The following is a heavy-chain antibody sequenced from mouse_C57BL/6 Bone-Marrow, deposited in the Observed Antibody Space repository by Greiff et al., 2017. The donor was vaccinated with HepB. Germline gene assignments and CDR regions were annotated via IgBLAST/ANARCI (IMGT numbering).Heavy chain of an antibody. CDR3: AREGLYYGSSWWYFDV. V-gene: IGHV1-69*01. Sequence: VQLQQPGAELVKPGASVKLSCKASGYTFTSYWMHWVKQRPGRGLEWIGRIDPSDSYTNYNQKFKGKSTLTVDKSSSTAYMQLSSLTSEDSAVYYCAREGLYYGSSWWYFDVWGTGTTVTVSS. J-gene: IGHJ1*03. CDR1: GYTFTSYW. CDR2: IDPSDSYT. D-gene: IGHD1-1*01.